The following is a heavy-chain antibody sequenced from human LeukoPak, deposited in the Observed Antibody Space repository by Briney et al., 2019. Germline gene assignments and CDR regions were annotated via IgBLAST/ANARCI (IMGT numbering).Heavy chain of an antibody. J-gene: IGHJ4*02. Sequence: PSETLSLTCAVYGGSFSGYYWSWIRQPPGKGLEWIGEINHSGSTNYNPSLKSRVTISVDTSKNQFSLKLSSATAADTAVYYCARGRRWLQLNYWGQGTLVTVSS. CDR2: INHSGST. CDR3: ARGRRWLQLNY. V-gene: IGHV4-34*01. CDR1: GGSFSGYY. D-gene: IGHD5-24*01.